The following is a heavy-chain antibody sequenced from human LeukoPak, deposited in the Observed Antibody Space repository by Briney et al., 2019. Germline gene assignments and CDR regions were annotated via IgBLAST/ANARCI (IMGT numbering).Heavy chain of an antibody. CDR1: GFTFSSYG. D-gene: IGHD3-22*01. CDR2: IWYDGSNK. CDR3: AKNPRSYDSSGYYYPDP. Sequence: PGRSLRLSCAASGFTFSSYGMHWVRQAPGKGLEWVAVIWYDGSNKYHADSVKGRFTISRDNSKNTLYLQMNSLRAEDTAVYYCAKNPRSYDSSGYYYPDPWGQGTLVTVSS. J-gene: IGHJ5*02. V-gene: IGHV3-33*06.